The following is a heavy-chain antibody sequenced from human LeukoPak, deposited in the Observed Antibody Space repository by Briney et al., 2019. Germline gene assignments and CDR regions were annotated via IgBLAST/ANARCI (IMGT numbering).Heavy chain of an antibody. J-gene: IGHJ3*02. V-gene: IGHV3-7*01. CDR3: ARRYSSSWYWALNASDI. CDR2: IKEDGSEK. CDR1: GFTFSTYW. Sequence: GGSLRLSCAASGFTFSTYWMSWVRQAPGKGLEWVANIKEDGSEKYYVDSVKGRFTISRDNAKNSLYLQMNSLRAEDTAVYHCARRYSSSWYWALNASDIWGQGTMVTVSS. D-gene: IGHD6-13*01.